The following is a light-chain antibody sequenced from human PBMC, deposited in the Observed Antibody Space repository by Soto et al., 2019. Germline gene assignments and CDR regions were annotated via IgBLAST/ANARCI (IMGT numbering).Light chain of an antibody. Sequence: QSVLTQPASVSGSPGQSITISCTGTSSDVGSYNLVSWYQQHPGKAPKLMIYEVSKRPSGVSNLFSGSKSGNTASLTISGLQAEDEADYYCCSYAGSSPVIFGGGTKLTVL. V-gene: IGLV2-23*02. CDR3: CSYAGSSPVI. J-gene: IGLJ2*01. CDR1: SSDVGSYNL. CDR2: EVS.